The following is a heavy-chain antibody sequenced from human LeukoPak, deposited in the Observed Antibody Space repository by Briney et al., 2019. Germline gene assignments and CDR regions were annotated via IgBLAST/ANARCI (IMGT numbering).Heavy chain of an antibody. D-gene: IGHD4-17*01. CDR1: GGSISSYY. CDR3: ARVREVYGDYDDY. CDR2: IYYTGST. V-gene: IGHV4-59*12. Sequence: SETLSLTCAVSGGSISSYYWSWIRQPPGKGLEWIGYIYYTGSTNYNPSLKSRVTISVDTSKNQFSLRLSSVTAADTAVYYCARVREVYGDYDDYWGQGTLVTVSS. J-gene: IGHJ4*02.